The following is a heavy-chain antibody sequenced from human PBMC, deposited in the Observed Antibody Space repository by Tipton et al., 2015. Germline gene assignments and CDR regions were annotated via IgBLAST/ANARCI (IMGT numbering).Heavy chain of an antibody. CDR3: ARDRGEDYGDYSFPQ. V-gene: IGHV4-39*07. J-gene: IGHJ1*01. Sequence: TLSLTCSVSGGSISTRTYYWGWIRQPPGKGLEFIGTIYYSGSTYYNPSLKSRVSISVDTSKNQFSLKLRSVTAADTAVYYCARDRGEDYGDYSFPQWGQGTLVTVSS. D-gene: IGHD4-17*01. CDR1: GGSISTRTYY. CDR2: IYYSGST.